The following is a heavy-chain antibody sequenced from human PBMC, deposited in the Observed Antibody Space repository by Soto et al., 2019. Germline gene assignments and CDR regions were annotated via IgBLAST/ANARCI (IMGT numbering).Heavy chain of an antibody. D-gene: IGHD2-21*02. Sequence: SEPLSHTCTVSGGSISSYYWSWIRQPPGKGLEWIGYIYYSGSTNYNPSLKSRVTISVDTSKNQFSLKLSSVTAADTAVYYCARGRHCGGHCSNRNFDYWGQGTLVTVS. CDR2: IYYSGST. V-gene: IGHV4-59*01. J-gene: IGHJ4*02. CDR3: ARGRHCGGHCSNRNFDY. CDR1: GGSISSYY.